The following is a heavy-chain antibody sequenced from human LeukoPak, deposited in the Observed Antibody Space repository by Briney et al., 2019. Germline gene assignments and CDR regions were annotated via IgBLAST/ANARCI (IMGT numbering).Heavy chain of an antibody. CDR1: EFTFNNYW. D-gene: IGHD2-8*01. CDR3: ARDTSTSGLYYFDY. J-gene: IGHJ4*02. Sequence: GGSLRLSCAASEFTFNNYWMSWVRQAPGKGLEWVANIKSDGDEKYYVDSVKGRFTISRDNAKNSLYLQMNSLRAEDTAVYYCARDTSTSGLYYFDYWGQGTLVTVSS. CDR2: IKSDGDEK. V-gene: IGHV3-7*01.